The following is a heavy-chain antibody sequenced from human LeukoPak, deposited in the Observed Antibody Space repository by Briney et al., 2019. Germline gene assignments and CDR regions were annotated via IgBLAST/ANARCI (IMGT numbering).Heavy chain of an antibody. V-gene: IGHV3-66*01. Sequence: GGSLRLSCTASGFVSSNYMSWVRQPPGKGLEWVSVIYSGGITYYADSVKGRFTVSRDNSKNTVYLEMNSLRAEDTAVYYCARSSMAGAGTLDYWGRGPLVTV. CDR1: GFVSSNY. J-gene: IGHJ4*02. D-gene: IGHD6-19*01. CDR2: IYSGGIT. CDR3: ARSSMAGAGTLDY.